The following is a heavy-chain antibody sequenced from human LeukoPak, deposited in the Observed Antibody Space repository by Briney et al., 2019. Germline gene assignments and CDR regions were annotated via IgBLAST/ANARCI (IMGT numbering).Heavy chain of an antibody. J-gene: IGHJ3*02. CDR3: ARSGGYAFDI. Sequence: GGSLRLSCATSGFIFSNYDMNWVRRAPGRGLEGVSYISSSGSNIFYADSVKHRFIISRDNAKNTLYLQMNSLGAEDTAVYYCARSGGYAFDIWGQGTVVTVSS. CDR1: GFIFSNYD. D-gene: IGHD1-14*01. V-gene: IGHV3-48*03. CDR2: ISSSGSNI.